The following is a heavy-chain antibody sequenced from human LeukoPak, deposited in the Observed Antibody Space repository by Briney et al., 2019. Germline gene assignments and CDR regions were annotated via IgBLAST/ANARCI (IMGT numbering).Heavy chain of an antibody. V-gene: IGHV4-59*01. CDR2: IYHSGST. D-gene: IGHD6-13*01. CDR3: ARVNRAVAAALDY. J-gene: IGHJ4*02. CDR1: GGSIYTYY. Sequence: PSETLSLTCSVSGGSIYTYYWSWIRQSPGKGLEWIGYIYHSGSTNYNPSLKSRVTISVDTSKNQFFLKLSSVTAADTAVYYCARVNRAVAAALDYWGQGTLVTVSS.